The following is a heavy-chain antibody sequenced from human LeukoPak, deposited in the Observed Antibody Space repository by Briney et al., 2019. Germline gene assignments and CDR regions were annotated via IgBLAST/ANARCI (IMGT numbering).Heavy chain of an antibody. V-gene: IGHV3-7*01. CDR2: VNQDGSEK. D-gene: IGHD2-2*01. J-gene: IGHJ4*02. Sequence: GGSLRLSCAASGFTFNHYYMSWVRQAPGKGLEWVANVNQDGSEKYYVESVKGRFTISRDNAKNSLYLQVNSLRAEDTAIYYCARERDARFDSWGQGTLVTVSS. CDR3: ARERDARFDS. CDR1: GFTFNHYY.